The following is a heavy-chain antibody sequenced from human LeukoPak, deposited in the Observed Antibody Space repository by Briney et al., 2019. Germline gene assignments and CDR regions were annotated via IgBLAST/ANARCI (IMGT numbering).Heavy chain of an antibody. CDR2: INTNTGIP. CDR3: ARGGPFDN. CDR1: GYTFTSYT. J-gene: IGHJ4*02. Sequence: GASVKVSCKTSGYTFTSYTMNWVRQAPGQGLEWMGWINTNTGIPTYAQGLTGRFVFSLDTSVSTTYLQIDSLEAEDTAVYYCARGGPFDNWGQGTLVTVSS. V-gene: IGHV7-4-1*01.